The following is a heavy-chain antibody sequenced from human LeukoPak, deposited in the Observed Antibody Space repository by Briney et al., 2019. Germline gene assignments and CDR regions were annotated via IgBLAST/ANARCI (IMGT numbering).Heavy chain of an antibody. J-gene: IGHJ6*02. D-gene: IGHD3-10*01. CDR1: GFTFSSCA. CDR3: ARSLTGSANYYYGMDV. CDR2: ISYDGSNK. V-gene: IGHV3-30-3*01. Sequence: GRSLRLSCAASGFTFSSCAMHWVRQAPGKGLEWVAVISYDGSNKYYADSVKGRFTISRDNSKNTLYLQMNSLRAEDTAVYYCARSLTGSANYYYGMDVWGQGTTVTVSS.